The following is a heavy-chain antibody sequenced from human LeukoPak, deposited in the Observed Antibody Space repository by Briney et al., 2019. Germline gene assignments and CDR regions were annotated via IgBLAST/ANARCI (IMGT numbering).Heavy chain of an antibody. CDR2: ISDDGRNK. CDR3: ARDQIYGATFDY. J-gene: IGHJ4*02. V-gene: IGHV3-30*04. CDR1: GFTFSDYS. Sequence: GGSLRLSCAASGFTFSDYSMHWVRQAPGKGLEGVTLISDDGRNKNYADSVKGRFTISRDDSRNTLYLQMISLRVEDTAVYYCARDQIYGATFDYWGQGTLVTVSS. D-gene: IGHD4-17*01.